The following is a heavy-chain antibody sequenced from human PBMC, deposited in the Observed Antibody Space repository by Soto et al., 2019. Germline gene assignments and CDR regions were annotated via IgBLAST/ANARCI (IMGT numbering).Heavy chain of an antibody. Sequence: QVQLVESGGGLVKPGGSLRLSCAASGFTFSDYYMSWIRQAPGKGLEWVSYISSSSSYTNYADSVKGRFTISRDNAKNSLYLQMNSLRAEDTAVYYCARTGRYSSSWYTPPQYFDYWGQGTLVTVSS. J-gene: IGHJ4*02. CDR3: ARTGRYSSSWYTPPQYFDY. D-gene: IGHD6-13*01. CDR2: ISSSSSYT. CDR1: GFTFSDYY. V-gene: IGHV3-11*06.